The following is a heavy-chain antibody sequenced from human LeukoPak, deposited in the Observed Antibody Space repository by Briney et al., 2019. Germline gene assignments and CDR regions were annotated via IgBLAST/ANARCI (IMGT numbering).Heavy chain of an antibody. D-gene: IGHD2-2*01. CDR1: GGSFSGYY. V-gene: IGHV4-34*01. CDR2: INHSGST. Sequence: KPSETLSLTCAVYGGSFSGYYWSWIRQPPGKGLEWIGEINHSGSTNYNPSLKSRVTIPVDTSKNQFSLKLSSVTAADTAVYYCARGVMDCSSTSCTGSWFDPWGQGTLVTVSS. CDR3: ARGVMDCSSTSCTGSWFDP. J-gene: IGHJ5*02.